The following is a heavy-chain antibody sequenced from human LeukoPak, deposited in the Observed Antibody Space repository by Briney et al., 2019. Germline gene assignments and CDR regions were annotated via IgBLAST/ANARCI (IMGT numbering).Heavy chain of an antibody. CDR1: GLTFSSYA. J-gene: IGHJ4*02. V-gene: IGHV3-23*01. D-gene: IGHD2-15*01. CDR2: ISGSGGST. Sequence: GGSLRLSCAASGLTFSSYAMSWVRQAPGKGLEWVSAISGSGGSTYYADSVKGRFTISRDNSKNTLYLQMNSLRAEDTAVYYCAKDRGRCSGGSCYSDYWGQGTLVTVSS. CDR3: AKDRGRCSGGSCYSDY.